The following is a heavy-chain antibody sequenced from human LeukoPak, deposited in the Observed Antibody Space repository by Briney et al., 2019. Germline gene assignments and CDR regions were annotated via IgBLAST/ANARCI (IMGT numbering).Heavy chain of an antibody. J-gene: IGHJ5*02. CDR3: ARYSSISGWFDH. D-gene: IGHD6-13*01. CDR2: IYYSGTT. V-gene: IGHV4-39*01. Sequence: SETLSLTCTVSGVTINNSDYSCGWIRQPPGKGLEWIGSIYYSGTTYYNPSLKSRVTISVDTSKSQFSLKLSSVTAADTGVYYCARYSSISGWFDHWGQGTLVTVSS. CDR1: GVTINNSDYS.